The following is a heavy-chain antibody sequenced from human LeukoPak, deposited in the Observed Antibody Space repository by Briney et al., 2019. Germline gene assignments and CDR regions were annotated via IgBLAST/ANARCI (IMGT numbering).Heavy chain of an antibody. CDR1: GGTFSIYA. Sequence: SVKVSCKASGGTFSIYAISWVRQAPGQGLEWMGGIIPIFGTANYAQKFQGRVTITTDESTSTAYMELSSLRSEDTAVYYCARDLWSGYCNWFDPWGQGTLVTVSS. V-gene: IGHV1-69*05. D-gene: IGHD3-3*01. J-gene: IGHJ5*02. CDR3: ARDLWSGYCNWFDP. CDR2: IIPIFGTA.